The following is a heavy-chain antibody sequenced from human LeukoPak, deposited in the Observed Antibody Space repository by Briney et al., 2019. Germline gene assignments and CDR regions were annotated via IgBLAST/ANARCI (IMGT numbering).Heavy chain of an antibody. CDR2: INHSGST. CDR1: GGSISSYY. D-gene: IGHD2-21*02. Sequence: SETLSLTCTVSGGSISSYYWSWIRQPPGKGLEWIGEINHSGSTNYNPSLKSRVTISVDTSKNQFSLKLSSVTAADTAVYYCARDCHDAFDIWGQGTMVTVSS. CDR3: ARDCHDAFDI. V-gene: IGHV4-34*01. J-gene: IGHJ3*02.